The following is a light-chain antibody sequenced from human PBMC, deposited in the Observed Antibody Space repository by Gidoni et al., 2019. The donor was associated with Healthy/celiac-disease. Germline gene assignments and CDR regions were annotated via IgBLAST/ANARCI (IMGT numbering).Light chain of an antibody. CDR2: GAS. J-gene: IGKJ2*01. CDR1: QSVSSSY. V-gene: IGKV3-20*01. CDR3: QQYGSSYT. Sequence: EIVLTQSPGTLSLSPGESATLSCRASQSVSSSYLAWYQQKPGQAPRLLIYGASSRATGIPDRFSGSGSGTDFTLTISRLEPEDSAVYYCQQYGSSYTFGQGTKLEIK.